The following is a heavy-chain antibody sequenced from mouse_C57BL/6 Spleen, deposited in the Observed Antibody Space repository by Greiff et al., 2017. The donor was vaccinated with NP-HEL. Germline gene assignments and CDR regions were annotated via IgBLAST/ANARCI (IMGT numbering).Heavy chain of an antibody. J-gene: IGHJ3*01. CDR3: ARFLYYYGSTPFAY. D-gene: IGHD1-1*01. CDR2: INPSTGGT. Sequence: EVQLQQSGPELVKPGASVKISCKASGYSFTGYYMNWVKQSPEKSLEWIGEINPSTGGTTYNQKFKAKATLTVDKSSSTAYMQLKSLTSEDSAVYYCARFLYYYGSTPFAYWGQGTLVTVSA. V-gene: IGHV1-42*01. CDR1: GYSFTGYY.